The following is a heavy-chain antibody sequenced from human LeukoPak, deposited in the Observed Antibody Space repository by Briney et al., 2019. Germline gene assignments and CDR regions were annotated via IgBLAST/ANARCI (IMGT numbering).Heavy chain of an antibody. J-gene: IGHJ5*02. CDR3: ARGAAAGTGDPRNWFDP. V-gene: IGHV1-2*04. D-gene: IGHD6-13*01. CDR1: GYTFTGYY. Sequence: ASVKVSCKASGYTFTGYYMHWVRQAPGQGLEWMGWINPNSGGTNYAQKFQGWVTMTRDTSFSTAYMELSRLRSDDTAVYYCARGAAAGTGDPRNWFDPWGQGTLVTVSS. CDR2: INPNSGGT.